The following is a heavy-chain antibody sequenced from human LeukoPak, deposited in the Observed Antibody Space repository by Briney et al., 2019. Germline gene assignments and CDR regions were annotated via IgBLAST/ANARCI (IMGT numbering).Heavy chain of an antibody. CDR3: ARDRGSFSNKYNWFDP. CDR2: INPNSGGT. CDR1: GYTFTGYY. Sequence: GASVKVSCKASGYTFTGYYMHWVRQAPGQGLEWMGWINPNSGGTNYAQKFQGRVTMTRDTSISTAYMELSRLRSDDTAVYYCARDRGSFSNKYNWFDPWGQGTLVTVSS. J-gene: IGHJ5*02. V-gene: IGHV1-2*02. D-gene: IGHD3-16*01.